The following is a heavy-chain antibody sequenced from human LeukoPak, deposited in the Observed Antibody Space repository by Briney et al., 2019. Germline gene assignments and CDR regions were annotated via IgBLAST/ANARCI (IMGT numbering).Heavy chain of an antibody. CDR2: ISNSGSTI. Sequence: GGSLRLSCAASGFTFSSYEMNWVRQAPGKGLEWVSYISNSGSTIYYADSVKGRFTISRDNAKNSLYLQMNSLRAEDTAVYYCARFYGDETYFDYWGQGKLVTVSS. D-gene: IGHD4-17*01. CDR3: ARFYGDETYFDY. J-gene: IGHJ4*02. CDR1: GFTFSSYE. V-gene: IGHV3-48*03.